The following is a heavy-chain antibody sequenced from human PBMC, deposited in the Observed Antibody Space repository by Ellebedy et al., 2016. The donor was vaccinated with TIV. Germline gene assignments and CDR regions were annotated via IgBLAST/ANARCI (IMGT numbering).Heavy chain of an antibody. Sequence: GESLKISXAASGFTFSSYSMNWVRQAPGKGLEWVSYISSSSSTIYYADPVKGRFTISRDNAKNSLYLQMNSLRDEDTAVYYCARDLTRGYSGYDLRPWGQGTLVTVSS. CDR3: ARDLTRGYSGYDLRP. CDR2: ISSSSSTI. V-gene: IGHV3-48*02. J-gene: IGHJ4*02. CDR1: GFTFSSYS. D-gene: IGHD5-12*01.